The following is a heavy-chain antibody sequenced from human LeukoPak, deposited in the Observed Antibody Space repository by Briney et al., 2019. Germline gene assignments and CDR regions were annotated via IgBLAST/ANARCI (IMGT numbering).Heavy chain of an antibody. Sequence: PGGSLRLSCAASGFTFSSYGMHWVRQAPGKGLEWVAFIQYDGSNKYYADSVKGRFTISRDNSKNTLYLQMNSLRAEDTAVYYCAKSDYYDSSGYSYWGQGTLVTVSS. V-gene: IGHV3-30*02. D-gene: IGHD3-22*01. CDR3: AKSDYYDSSGYSY. J-gene: IGHJ4*02. CDR2: IQYDGSNK. CDR1: GFTFSSYG.